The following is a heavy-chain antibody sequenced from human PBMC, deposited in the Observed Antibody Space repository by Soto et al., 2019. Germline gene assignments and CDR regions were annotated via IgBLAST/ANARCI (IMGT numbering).Heavy chain of an antibody. V-gene: IGHV3-23*01. Sequence: EVQLLESGGGFVQPGGSLRLSCAAAGFSFSNHAMSWVRQAPGKGLEWVSGISSGSGDNTYYAASVKGRFTISRDNSKSTLYLQMNNLRAEDTALYFCAKRFTILGVVKLSPDVDHLGQGTLVTVSS. CDR2: ISSGSGDNT. CDR1: GFSFSNHA. J-gene: IGHJ4*02. D-gene: IGHD3-3*01. CDR3: AKRFTILGVVKLSPDVDH.